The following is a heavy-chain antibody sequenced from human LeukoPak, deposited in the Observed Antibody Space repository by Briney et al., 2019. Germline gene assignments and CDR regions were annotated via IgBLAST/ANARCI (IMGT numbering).Heavy chain of an antibody. D-gene: IGHD2-2*01. CDR3: AKDPQEYQLHRMSDY. CDR1: GFTVSSNY. V-gene: IGHV3-66*02. Sequence: PGGSLRLSCAASGFTVSSNYMTWVRQAPGKGLEWVSVIYGGGSTYYAESVKGRFTISRDNSKNTLYLQMNSLRAEDTAVYYCAKDPQEYQLHRMSDYWGQGTLVTVSS. J-gene: IGHJ4*02. CDR2: IYGGGST.